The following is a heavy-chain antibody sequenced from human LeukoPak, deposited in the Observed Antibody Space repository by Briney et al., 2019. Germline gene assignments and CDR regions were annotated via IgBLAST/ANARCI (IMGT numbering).Heavy chain of an antibody. D-gene: IGHD1-1*01. CDR1: GFAFSSYA. J-gene: IGHJ4*02. V-gene: IGHV3-23*01. Sequence: GGSLRLSCAASGFAFSSYAMSWVRQAPARGLEWVSSLRGNGSTFYADSVKGRFTISRDESRNTVYFQLNSLRVEDTAVYYCAKASWVSNGDAVLWGQGTLVTVFS. CDR2: LRGNGST. CDR3: AKASWVSNGDAVL.